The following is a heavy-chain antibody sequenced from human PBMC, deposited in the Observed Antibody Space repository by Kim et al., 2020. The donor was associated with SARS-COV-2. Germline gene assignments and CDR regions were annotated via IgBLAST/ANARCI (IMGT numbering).Heavy chain of an antibody. CDR3: AITPLVRGVNRPFDY. CDR1: GGSFSGYY. CDR2: INHSGST. J-gene: IGHJ4*02. Sequence: SETLSLTCAVYGGSFSGYYWSWIRQPPGKGLEWIGEINHSGSTNYNPSLKSRVTISVDTSKNQFSLKLSSVTAADTAVYYCAITPLVRGVNRPFDYWGQGTLVTVSS. V-gene: IGHV4-34*01. D-gene: IGHD3-10*01.